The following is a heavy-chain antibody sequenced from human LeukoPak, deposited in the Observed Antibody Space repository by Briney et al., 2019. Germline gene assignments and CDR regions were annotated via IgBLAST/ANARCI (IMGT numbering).Heavy chain of an antibody. V-gene: IGHV1-2*04. CDR1: GYTFTDYY. Sequence: ASVKVSCKASGYTFTDYYIHWVRQAPGQGLEWMGRINPNAGDTNYAQKFHGWVTMTGDTSISTAYMELSSLRSEDTAVYYCASSSSWYYYYYYMDVWGKGTTVTVSS. J-gene: IGHJ6*03. CDR2: INPNAGDT. D-gene: IGHD6-13*01. CDR3: ASSSSWYYYYYYMDV.